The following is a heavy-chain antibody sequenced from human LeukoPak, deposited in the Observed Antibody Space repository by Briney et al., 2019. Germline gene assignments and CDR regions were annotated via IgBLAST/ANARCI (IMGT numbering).Heavy chain of an antibody. CDR1: GFPFSGYS. V-gene: IGHV3-21*01. CDR2: MSILSGIT. D-gene: IGHD6-6*01. J-gene: IGHJ4*02. Sequence: GGSLRLSCAGSGFPFSGYSMNWVRQTPGRGLEWVSSMSILSGITYYAESVKGRFTVSRDNAKNLLHLQMNSLRVEDTAIYYCAREFEYSTSGAGYWGQGTLVTVSS. CDR3: AREFEYSTSGAGY.